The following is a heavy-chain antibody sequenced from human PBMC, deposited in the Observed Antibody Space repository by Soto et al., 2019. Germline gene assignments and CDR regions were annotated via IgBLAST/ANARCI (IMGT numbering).Heavy chain of an antibody. D-gene: IGHD3-10*01. CDR3: ARPWFGESTVGYGMDV. Sequence: EVQLVQSGAEVKKPGESLRISCKGSGYGFTSYWISWVRQMPGKGLEWMGRIDPSDSYTNYSPSFQGHVTISADKSISTAYLQWSSLKASDTAMYYCARPWFGESTVGYGMDVWGQGTTVTVSS. V-gene: IGHV5-10-1*01. J-gene: IGHJ6*02. CDR1: GYGFTSYW. CDR2: IDPSDSYT.